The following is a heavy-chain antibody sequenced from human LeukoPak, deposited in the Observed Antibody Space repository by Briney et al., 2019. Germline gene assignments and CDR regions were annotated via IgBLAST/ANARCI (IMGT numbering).Heavy chain of an antibody. V-gene: IGHV4-34*01. CDR2: INHSGST. J-gene: IGHJ5*02. CDR3: ANHPNLYGSGSYYPSWFDP. D-gene: IGHD3-10*01. Sequence: SETLSLTCAVYGGSFSGYYWSWIRQPPGKGLEWIGDINHSGSTNYNPSLKSRVTISVDTSKNQFSLKLSSVTAADTAVYYCANHPNLYGSGSYYPSWFDPWGQGTLVTVSS. CDR1: GGSFSGYY.